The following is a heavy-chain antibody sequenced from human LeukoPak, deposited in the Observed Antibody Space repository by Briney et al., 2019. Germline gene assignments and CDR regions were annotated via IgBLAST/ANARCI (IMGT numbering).Heavy chain of an antibody. Sequence: GGSLRLSCSASGFTFSSYEMNWVRQAPGKGLEWVSYISSSGSTMYYADSVKGRFTASRDNAKNSLYLQMNSLRAEDTAVYYCAREVVATIALDYWGQGTLVTVSS. D-gene: IGHD2-15*01. CDR1: GFTFSSYE. CDR3: AREVVATIALDY. CDR2: ISSSGSTM. J-gene: IGHJ4*02. V-gene: IGHV3-48*03.